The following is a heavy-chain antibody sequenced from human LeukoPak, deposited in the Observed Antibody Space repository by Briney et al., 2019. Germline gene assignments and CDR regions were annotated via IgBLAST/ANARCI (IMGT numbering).Heavy chain of an antibody. D-gene: IGHD2-2*02. J-gene: IGHJ6*02. Sequence: SETLSLTCAVYGGSFSGYYWSWIRQPPGKGLEWIGEINHSGSTNYNPSLKSRVTISVDTSKNQFSLQLSSVTAADTAVYYCARGRAVVVPAAINSYYYYGMDVWGQGTTVTVSS. CDR2: INHSGST. V-gene: IGHV4-34*01. CDR1: GGSFSGYY. CDR3: ARGRAVVVPAAINSYYYYGMDV.